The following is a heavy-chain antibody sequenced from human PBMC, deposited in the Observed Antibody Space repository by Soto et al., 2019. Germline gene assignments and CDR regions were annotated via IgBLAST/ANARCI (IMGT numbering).Heavy chain of an antibody. CDR2: ISRSSGNI. CDR1: GFSFSNYT. V-gene: IGHV3-21*01. D-gene: IGHD6-19*01. J-gene: IGHJ6*02. CDR3: ARDLKVAGTNSYYYYGMDV. Sequence: EVQLVASGGGLVKPGGSLRLSCAASGFSFSNYTLNWVRQAPGKGLEWVSSISRSSGNIYYADSVKGRFTISRDNAKNSLYLQMYSLRAEDTAVYYCARDLKVAGTNSYYYYGMDVWGHGTTVTVSS.